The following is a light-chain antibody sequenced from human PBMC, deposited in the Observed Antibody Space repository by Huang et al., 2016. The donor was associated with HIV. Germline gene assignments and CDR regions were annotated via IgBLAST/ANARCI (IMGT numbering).Light chain of an antibody. V-gene: IGKV3-15*01. CDR3: QQYHNWPLYS. CDR1: QSVTSN. J-gene: IGKJ2*03. CDR2: AAS. Sequence: EIVMTQSPATLSVAPGERATLSCRARQSVTSNFALYQQKPGQAPRLLIYAASTRAAGSPARFSGSGSETEFTLTISSLQSEDFAVYSCQQYHNWPLYSFGQGTKLEIK.